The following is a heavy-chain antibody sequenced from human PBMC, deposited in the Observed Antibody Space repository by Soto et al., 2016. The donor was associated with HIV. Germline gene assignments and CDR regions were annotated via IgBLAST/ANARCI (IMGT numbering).Heavy chain of an antibody. CDR1: GGSVSSGSYY. CDR3: ARAAAGYREFDY. V-gene: IGHV4-61*01. J-gene: IGHJ4*02. Sequence: QVQLQESGPGLVKPSETLSLTCTVSGGSVSSGSYYWSWIRQPPGKGLEWIAYIYYSGSTNYNPSLKSRVTISVDTSKNQFSLKLSSVTAADTAVYYCARAAAGYREFDYWGQGT. CDR2: IYYSGST. D-gene: IGHD6-13*01.